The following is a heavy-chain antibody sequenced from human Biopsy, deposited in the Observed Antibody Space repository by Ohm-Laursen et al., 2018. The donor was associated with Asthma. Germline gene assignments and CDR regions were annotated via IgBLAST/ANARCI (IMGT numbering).Heavy chain of an antibody. Sequence: SDTLSLTCTVSGGSIISSSWWSWVRQTPGKGLEWIGEIYHSGPTNYNPSLKSQVTISVDKSKNQFSLKLTSVTAADTAVYYCARQKLAAAEGPFDLWGQGTMVTVSS. D-gene: IGHD6-13*01. CDR1: GGSIISSSW. CDR3: ARQKLAAAEGPFDL. J-gene: IGHJ3*01. V-gene: IGHV4-4*02. CDR2: IYHSGPT.